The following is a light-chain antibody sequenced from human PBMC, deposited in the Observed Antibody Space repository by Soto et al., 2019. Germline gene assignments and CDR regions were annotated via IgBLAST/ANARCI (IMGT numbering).Light chain of an antibody. Sequence: EIVLTQPPGTLSLSPGERATLSCRASQSVAANYLAWYQQKPGRAPRLLICGAFNRASDIAARFRGSGSGTDFNLTRSRLVSVDVGLDYCQQYGVSPYTCGAGTKLEI. CDR2: GAF. CDR1: QSVAANY. V-gene: IGKV3-20*01. CDR3: QQYGVSPYT. J-gene: IGKJ2*01.